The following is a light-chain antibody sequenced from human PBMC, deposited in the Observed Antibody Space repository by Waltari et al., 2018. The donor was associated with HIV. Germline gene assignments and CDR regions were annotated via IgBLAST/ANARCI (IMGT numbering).Light chain of an antibody. CDR3: CSFTGRKSLI. Sequence: QSVLTQPPSASGTPGQRVTISCSGSSSNIGSNYVYWYQQLPGTAPKLLIYRNNQRPSGVPDRFSGSKSGTSASLAISGLRSEDEADYYCCSFTGRKSLIFGGGTKLTVL. J-gene: IGLJ2*01. CDR2: RNN. CDR1: SSNIGSNY. V-gene: IGLV1-47*01.